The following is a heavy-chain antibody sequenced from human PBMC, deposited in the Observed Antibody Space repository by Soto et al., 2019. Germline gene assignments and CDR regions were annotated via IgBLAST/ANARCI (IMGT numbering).Heavy chain of an antibody. J-gene: IGHJ6*03. D-gene: IGHD5-12*01. CDR1: GFTFSDYY. V-gene: IGHV3-11*01. CDR2: ISSSGSTI. Sequence: GRSLRLSCAASGFTFSDYYMSWIRQAPGKGVEWVSYISSSGSTIYYADSVKGRFTISRDNAKNSLYLQMNSLRAEDTAVYYCARSFISRLRKYYYYYMDVWGKGTTITVSS. CDR3: ARSFISRLRKYYYYYMDV.